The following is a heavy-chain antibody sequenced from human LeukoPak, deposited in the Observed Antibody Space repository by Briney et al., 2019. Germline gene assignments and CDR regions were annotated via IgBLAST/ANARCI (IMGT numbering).Heavy chain of an antibody. CDR3: AREWTIRGFDP. D-gene: IGHD3-10*01. Sequence: SQTLSLTCTVSGGSISSGSYYWSWIRQPAGKGLEWIGRIYTSGSTNYNPSLKSRVTISVDTSKNQFSLKLSSVTAADTAVYYCAREWTIRGFDPWGQGILVTVSS. CDR2: IYTSGST. CDR1: GGSISSGSYY. J-gene: IGHJ5*02. V-gene: IGHV4-61*02.